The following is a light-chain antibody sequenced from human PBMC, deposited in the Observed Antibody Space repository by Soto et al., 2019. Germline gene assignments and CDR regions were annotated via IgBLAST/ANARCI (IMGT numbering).Light chain of an antibody. CDR3: SSYTSSTTPYV. CDR2: DVS. J-gene: IGLJ1*01. Sequence: QSALTQPASVSGSPGQSITISCTGTSSDVGGYNYVSWYQQHPGKAPQVMIYDVSNRPSGVSNRFSGSKSGNTASLTISGLQAEDEAYYYCSSYTSSTTPYVFGSGTKLTVL. CDR1: SSDVGGYNY. V-gene: IGLV2-14*01.